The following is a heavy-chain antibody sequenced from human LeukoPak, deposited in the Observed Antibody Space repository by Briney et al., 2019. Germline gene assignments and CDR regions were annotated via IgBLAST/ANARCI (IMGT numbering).Heavy chain of an antibody. Sequence: GGSLRLSCAASGFTFSSYWMHWVRQAPGQGLVWVSRINSDGSSTSYADSVEGRFTISRDNAKNTLYLQMNSLRAEDTAVYYCVREYGGGYPVDYWGQGTLVTVSS. J-gene: IGHJ4*02. CDR2: INSDGSST. D-gene: IGHD2-21*01. V-gene: IGHV3-74*01. CDR1: GFTFSSYW. CDR3: VREYGGGYPVDY.